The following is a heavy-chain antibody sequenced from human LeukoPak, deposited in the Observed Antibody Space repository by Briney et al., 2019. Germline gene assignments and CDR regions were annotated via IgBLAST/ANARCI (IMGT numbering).Heavy chain of an antibody. D-gene: IGHD3-10*01. V-gene: IGHV3-66*01. CDR3: ARDGFYYGSGLDY. CDR1: GFTVSSNY. CDR2: IYSGGST. J-gene: IGHJ4*02. Sequence: GSLRLSCAASGFTVSSNYMSWVRQAPGKGLEWVSVIYSGGSTYYADSVKGRFTISRDNSKNTLYLQMNSLRAEDTAVYYCARDGFYYGSGLDYWGQGTLVTVSP.